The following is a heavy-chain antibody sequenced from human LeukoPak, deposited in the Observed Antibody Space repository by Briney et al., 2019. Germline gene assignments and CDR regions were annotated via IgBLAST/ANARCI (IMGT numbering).Heavy chain of an antibody. V-gene: IGHV4-59*08. CDR2: IYYSGGT. D-gene: IGHD3-10*01. J-gene: IGHJ4*02. CDR1: GGSISSYY. CDR3: AGGSGGSFDF. Sequence: SETLSFTCTVSGGSISSYYWSWIRQPPGKGLEWIGYIYYSGGTSYNPSLKSRVTISVDTSKNQFSLRLTSATAADTAVYYCAGGSGGSFDFWGQGTLVTVSS.